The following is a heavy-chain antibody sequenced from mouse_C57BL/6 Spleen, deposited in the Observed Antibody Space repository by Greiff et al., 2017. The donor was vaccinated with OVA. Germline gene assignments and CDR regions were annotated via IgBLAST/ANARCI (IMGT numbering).Heavy chain of an antibody. CDR1: GYTFTSYW. D-gene: IGHD3-2*02. J-gene: IGHJ2*01. CDR3: ARGGTAQATDY. V-gene: IGHV1-59*01. CDR2: IDPSDSYT. Sequence: QVQLQQPGAELVRPGTSVKLSCQASGYTFTSYWMHWVKQRPGQGLEWIGVIDPSDSYTNYNQKFKGKATLTVDTSSSTAYMQLSSLTSEDSAVYYCARGGTAQATDYWGQGTTLTVSS.